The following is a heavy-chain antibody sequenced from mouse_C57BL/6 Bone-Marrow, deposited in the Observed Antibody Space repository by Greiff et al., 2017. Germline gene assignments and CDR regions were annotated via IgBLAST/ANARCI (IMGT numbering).Heavy chain of an antibody. CDR2: INPSTGGT. V-gene: IGHV1-42*01. CDR1: GYSFTGYY. J-gene: IGHJ4*01. Sequence: VQLQQSGPELVKPGASVKISCKASGYSFTGYYMNWVKQSPEKSLEWIGEINPSTGGTTYNQKFKAKATLTVDKSSSTAYMQLKSLTSEDSAVYYCASSTMVTTGAMDYWGQGTSVTVSS. D-gene: IGHD2-2*01. CDR3: ASSTMVTTGAMDY.